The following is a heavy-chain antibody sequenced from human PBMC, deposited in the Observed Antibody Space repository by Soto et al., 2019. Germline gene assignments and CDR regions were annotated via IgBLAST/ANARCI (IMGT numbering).Heavy chain of an antibody. Sequence: QVQLVQSGAEVKKPGASVKVSCKASGDPFSNYDMKWVRQATGQGLEWMGWMNPNSGNTGYARKFQGRVTMTRNTSIPTVYMELSSMRSEDTAVYYCARGRNGMDVWGQGNTVTVSS. CDR2: MNPNSGNT. CDR3: ARGRNGMDV. V-gene: IGHV1-8*01. J-gene: IGHJ6*02. CDR1: GDPFSNYD.